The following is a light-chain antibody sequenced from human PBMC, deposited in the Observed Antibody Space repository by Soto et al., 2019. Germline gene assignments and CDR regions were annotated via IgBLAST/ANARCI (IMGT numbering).Light chain of an antibody. CDR3: LQYHNLWA. V-gene: IGKV3-15*01. Sequence: ILMTQSPATVSVSPGESATLSCRASQNIYYNVAWYQQRPGQAPRLLIYRASTRAPGVPARISGSGSGTEFTLTISSLQPEDFTVYSCLQYHNLWAFGQGTKVDIK. CDR2: RAS. J-gene: IGKJ1*01. CDR1: QNIYYN.